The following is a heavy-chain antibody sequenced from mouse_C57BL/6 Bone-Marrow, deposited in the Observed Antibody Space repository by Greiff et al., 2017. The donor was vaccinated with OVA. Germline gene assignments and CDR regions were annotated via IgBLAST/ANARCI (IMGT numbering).Heavy chain of an antibody. CDR2: IDPSDSYT. CDR3: AREDYYDYAWLAY. Sequence: QVQLQQPGAELVKPGASVKLSCKASGYTFTSYWMQWVKQRPGQGLEWIGEIDPSDSYTNYNQKFKGKATLTVDTSSSTAYMQLSSLTSEDSAVYDCAREDYYDYAWLAYWGQGTLVTVSA. V-gene: IGHV1-50*01. CDR1: GYTFTSYW. D-gene: IGHD2-4*01. J-gene: IGHJ3*01.